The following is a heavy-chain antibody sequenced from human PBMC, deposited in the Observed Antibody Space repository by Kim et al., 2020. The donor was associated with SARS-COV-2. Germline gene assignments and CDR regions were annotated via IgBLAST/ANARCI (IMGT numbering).Heavy chain of an antibody. J-gene: IGHJ4*02. CDR2: DGSQK. Sequence: DGSQKYHVDSVKSRFTISRENAENSLYLQVNGLRAEDTAIYCCTRSLEYWGQGTLVTVSS. V-gene: IGHV3-7*01. CDR3: TRSLEY.